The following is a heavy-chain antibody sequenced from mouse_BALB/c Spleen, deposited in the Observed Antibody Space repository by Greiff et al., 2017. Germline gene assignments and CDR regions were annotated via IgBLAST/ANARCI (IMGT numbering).Heavy chain of an antibody. V-gene: IGHV1S16*01. J-gene: IGHJ4*01. D-gene: IGHD2-14*01. CDR3: TIERIGYRDYYAMDY. Sequence: VKLQESGAELVKPGASVKLSCKASGYTFTSYWMHWVKLRPGQGFEWIGEINPSNGGTNYNEKFKRKATLTVDKSSRTAYMQLSSLTSEDSAVYYCTIERIGYRDYYAMDYWGQGTSVTVSS. CDR2: INPSNGGT. CDR1: GYTFTSYW.